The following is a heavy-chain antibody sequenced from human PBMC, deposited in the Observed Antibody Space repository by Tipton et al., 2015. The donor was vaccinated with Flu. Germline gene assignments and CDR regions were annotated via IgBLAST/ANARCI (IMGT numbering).Heavy chain of an antibody. CDR2: IYTSGST. CDR1: GGSISSYY. J-gene: IGHJ6*04. V-gene: IGHV4-4*07. D-gene: IGHD4-17*01. Sequence: PGLVKPSETLSLICIVSGGSISSYYWSWIRQPAGKGLEWIGRIYTSGSTTYNPSLKSRVTMSVDTSKNQFSLKLSSVTAADTAVYYCARGSGVGVTSGLRGFDSWGKGTTVTVSS. CDR3: ARGSGVGVTSGLRGFDS.